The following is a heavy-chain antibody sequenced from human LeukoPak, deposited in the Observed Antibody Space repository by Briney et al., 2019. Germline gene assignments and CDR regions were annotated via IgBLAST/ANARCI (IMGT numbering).Heavy chain of an antibody. CDR1: GFTFSSYG. V-gene: IGHV3-30*18. D-gene: IGHD3-22*01. J-gene: IGHJ4*02. Sequence: GGSLRLSCAASGFTFSSYGMHWVRQAPGKGLEWVAVISHDGSNKYYADSVKGRFTISRDNSKNTLYLQMNSLRAEDTAVYYCAKAAAYYYDSSGYMAGGYWGQGTLVTVSS. CDR2: ISHDGSNK. CDR3: AKAAAYYYDSSGYMAGGY.